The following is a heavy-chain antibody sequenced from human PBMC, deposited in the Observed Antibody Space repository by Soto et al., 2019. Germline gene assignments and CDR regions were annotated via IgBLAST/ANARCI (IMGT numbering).Heavy chain of an antibody. D-gene: IGHD6-6*01. CDR1: ASRFRDYY. V-gene: IGHV1-2*02. Sequence: GAPVDFCRKPAASRFRDYYIHWVRKTPEQGLEWLGWINPNSGSTNSAQKFQGSVAMTRDTSISTAYMELTRLTSDDTAVYYCARGRDSSSNHFLDPCGQAHLVTVS. CDR3: ARGRDSSSNHFLDP. J-gene: IGHJ5*02. CDR2: INPNSGST.